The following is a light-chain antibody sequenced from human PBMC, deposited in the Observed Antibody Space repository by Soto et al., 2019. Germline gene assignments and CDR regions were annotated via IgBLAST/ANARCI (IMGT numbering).Light chain of an antibody. J-gene: IGKJ4*01. V-gene: IGKV3-20*01. Sequence: EIVLTQSPGTLSLSPGERATLSCRASQSVSSSYLAWYQQKPGQAPRLLIYGASSRATGIPDRFSGSGSGTAFTLTISRLEPEDFAGYYCHQYDSSPLTFGGGTKVDIK. CDR2: GAS. CDR1: QSVSSSY. CDR3: HQYDSSPLT.